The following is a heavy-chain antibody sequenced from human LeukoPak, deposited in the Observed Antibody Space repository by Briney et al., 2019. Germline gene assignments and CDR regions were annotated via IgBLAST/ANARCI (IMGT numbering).Heavy chain of an antibody. J-gene: IGHJ4*02. Sequence: GGSLRLSCAASGFTFSSFAMSWVRQAPGKGLEKVSAISGIGGSTYSAGSVKGRFTISRENSKNTLFLQMNSLRAEDTPGYYCASLALKYYYYDRSGRWYWGQGTLVTVSS. D-gene: IGHD3-22*01. CDR1: GFTFSSFA. V-gene: IGHV3-23*01. CDR3: ASLALKYYYYDRSGRWY. CDR2: ISGIGGST.